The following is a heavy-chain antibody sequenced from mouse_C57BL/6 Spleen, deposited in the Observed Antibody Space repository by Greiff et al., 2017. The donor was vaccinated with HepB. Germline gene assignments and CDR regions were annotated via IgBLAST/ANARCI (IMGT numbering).Heavy chain of an antibody. V-gene: IGHV1-81*01. CDR2: IYPRSGNN. CDR3: VYYYGSNWYFDG. CDR1: GYTFTSYG. J-gene: IGHJ1*03. Sequence: VQLQQSGAELARPGASVKLSCKASGYTFTSYGISWVKQRTGQGLEWIGEIYPRSGNNYYNEKFKGKATLTADKSSRTAYMELLSLTSEDSAVSFCVYYYGSNWYFDGWGTGTTVTVSS. D-gene: IGHD1-1*01.